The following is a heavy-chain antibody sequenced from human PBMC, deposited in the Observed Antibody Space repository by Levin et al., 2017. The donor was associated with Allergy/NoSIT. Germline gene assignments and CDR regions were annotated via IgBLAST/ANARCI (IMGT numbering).Heavy chain of an antibody. CDR1: GFSFSDYY. Sequence: GGSLRLSCAASGFSFSDYYMNWIRQAPGRGLEWVSYISSSGSSTYYADSVKGRFTISRDNARNSLYLQMNSLRAEDTAVYYCARGQLGTLYYFDYWAQGTLVTVSS. V-gene: IGHV3-11*01. J-gene: IGHJ4*02. D-gene: IGHD7-27*01. CDR2: ISSSGSST. CDR3: ARGQLGTLYYFDY.